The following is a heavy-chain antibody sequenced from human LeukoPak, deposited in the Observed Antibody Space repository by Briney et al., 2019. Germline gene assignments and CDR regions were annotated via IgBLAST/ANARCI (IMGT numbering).Heavy chain of an antibody. D-gene: IGHD5-24*01. V-gene: IGHV5-51*01. CDR1: GYSFTSYW. CDR3: ARHWRNRDGYNPVDY. Sequence: GGSLEISGKGSGYSFTSYWSGWVRQLPGKGLEGMGFIYPGDSDTRYSPSFQGQVTISADKSISTAYLQWSSLKASDTAMYYCARHWRNRDGYNPVDYWGQGTLVTVSS. CDR2: IYPGDSDT. J-gene: IGHJ4*02.